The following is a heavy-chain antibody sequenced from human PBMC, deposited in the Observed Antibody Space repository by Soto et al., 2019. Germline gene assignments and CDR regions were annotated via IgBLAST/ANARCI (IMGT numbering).Heavy chain of an antibody. CDR1: GYTFTSYG. CDR3: ARPQPRYCSGGLGWRRAFDI. Sequence: ASVKVSCKASGYTFTSYGISWVRQAPGQGLEWMGWISAYNGNTNYAQKLQGRVTMTTDTSTSTAYMELRSLRSDDTAVYYCARPQPRYCSGGLGWRRAFDIWGQGTMVTVSS. J-gene: IGHJ3*02. V-gene: IGHV1-18*04. CDR2: ISAYNGNT. D-gene: IGHD2-15*01.